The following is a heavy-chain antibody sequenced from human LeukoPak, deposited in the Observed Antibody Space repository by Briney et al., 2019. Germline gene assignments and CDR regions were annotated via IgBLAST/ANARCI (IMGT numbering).Heavy chain of an antibody. Sequence: SETLSLTCTVSGGSISSYYWSWIRQPPGKGLEWIGYIYYSGSTNYNPSLKSRVTISVDTSKNQFSLKLSSVTAADTAVYYCARGGVTMVRGKSYYYYYMDVWGKGTTVTISS. V-gene: IGHV4-59*01. CDR3: ARGGVTMVRGKSYYYYYMDV. D-gene: IGHD3-10*01. J-gene: IGHJ6*03. CDR2: IYYSGST. CDR1: GGSISSYY.